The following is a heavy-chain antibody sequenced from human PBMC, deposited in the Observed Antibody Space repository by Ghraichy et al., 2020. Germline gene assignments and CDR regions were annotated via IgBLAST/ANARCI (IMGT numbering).Heavy chain of an antibody. CDR3: AREPYAPSSVKFFDY. J-gene: IGHJ4*02. CDR1: GGSVSSDNW. D-gene: IGHD2-2*01. V-gene: IGHV4-4*02. CDR2: FVHRGNT. Sequence: SETLSLTCTVSGGSVSSDNWWSWVRQSPGKGLEWIGGFVHRGNTNYNPSLKSRVTISADVSKNKVSLTLTSVTAADTAVYYCAREPYAPSSVKFFDYWGQGTLVTVSS.